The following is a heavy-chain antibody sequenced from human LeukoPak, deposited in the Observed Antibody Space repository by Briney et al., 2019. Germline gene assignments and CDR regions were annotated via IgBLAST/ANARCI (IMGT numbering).Heavy chain of an antibody. V-gene: IGHV4-59*01. CDR1: GGSISSYY. CDR3: ARGSYSSSWSSWFDP. J-gene: IGHJ5*02. D-gene: IGHD6-13*01. Sequence: SETLSLTCTVSGGSISSYYWSWIRQPPGKGLEWIGYIYYSGSTNYIPSLKSRVTISVDTSKNQFSLKLSSVTAADTAVYYCARGSYSSSWSSWFDPWGQGTLVTVSS. CDR2: IYYSGST.